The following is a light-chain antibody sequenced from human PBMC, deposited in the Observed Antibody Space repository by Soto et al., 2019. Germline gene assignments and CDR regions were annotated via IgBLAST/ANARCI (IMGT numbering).Light chain of an antibody. CDR2: EVT. J-gene: IGLJ2*01. Sequence: QSVLTQPPSASGSPGQSVTISCTGTSSDVGGYNYVSWYQQHPGKAPKLMIYEVTKRPSGVPDRFSGSKSGNTASLTVAGLQAEDEAGYFCSSYAGSNIVLFVGGTKLTLL. V-gene: IGLV2-8*01. CDR3: SSYAGSNIVL. CDR1: SSDVGGYNY.